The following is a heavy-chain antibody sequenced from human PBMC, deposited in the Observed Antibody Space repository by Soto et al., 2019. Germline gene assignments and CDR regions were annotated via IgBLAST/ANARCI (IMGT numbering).Heavy chain of an antibody. V-gene: IGHV4-59*01. D-gene: IGHD3-22*01. Sequence: PSETLSLTCTVSGGSISSYYWSWIRQPPGKGLEWIGYIYYSGSTNYNPSLKSRVTISVDTSKNQFSLKLSSVTAADTAVYYCARDEPYYDSSGYSWYYFDYWGQGTLVTVSS. CDR2: IYYSGST. J-gene: IGHJ4*02. CDR1: GGSISSYY. CDR3: ARDEPYYDSSGYSWYYFDY.